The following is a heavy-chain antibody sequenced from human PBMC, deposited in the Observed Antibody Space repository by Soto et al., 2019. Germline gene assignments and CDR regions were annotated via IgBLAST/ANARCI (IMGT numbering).Heavy chain of an antibody. D-gene: IGHD6-19*01. CDR3: ARGRGRYSSGWSWFDS. Sequence: SETLSLTCGVSGGTIRSPDWWTWVRQPPGKGLEWIGEIFQSGSTNYTPSLESRVTISVDKSKNQFSLTLTSVTAADTAVYFCARGRGRYSSGWSWFDSWGQGILVTVSS. CDR1: GGTIRSPDW. J-gene: IGHJ5*01. V-gene: IGHV4-4*02. CDR2: IFQSGST.